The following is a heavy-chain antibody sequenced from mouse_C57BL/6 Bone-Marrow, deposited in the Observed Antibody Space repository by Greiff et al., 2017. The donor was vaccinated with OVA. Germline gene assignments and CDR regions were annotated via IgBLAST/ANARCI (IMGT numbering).Heavy chain of an antibody. V-gene: IGHV5-4*03. CDR3: ARGGGAWFAY. D-gene: IGHD1-1*02. J-gene: IGHJ3*01. Sequence: EVKLMESGGGLVKPGGSLKLSCAASGFTFSSYAMSWVRQTPEKRLEWVATISDGGSYTYYPDNVKGRFTISRDNAKNNRYLQMSHLKSEDTAMYYCARGGGAWFAYWGQGTLVTVSA. CDR2: ISDGGSYT. CDR1: GFTFSSYA.